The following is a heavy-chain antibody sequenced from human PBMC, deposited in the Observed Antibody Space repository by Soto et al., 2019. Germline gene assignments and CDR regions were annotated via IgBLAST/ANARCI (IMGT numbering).Heavy chain of an antibody. CDR1: GGSISSYY. Sequence: QVQLQESGPGLVKPSETLSLTCTVSGGSISSYYWSWIRQPPGKGLEWIGYIYYSGSTNYNPSLKSRVTISVDTSKNQFSLKLSSVTAADTAVYYCARRSYSSGWYYFDYWAREPWSPSPQ. CDR2: IYYSGST. CDR3: ARRSYSSGWYYFDY. V-gene: IGHV4-59*08. D-gene: IGHD6-19*01. J-gene: IGHJ4*02.